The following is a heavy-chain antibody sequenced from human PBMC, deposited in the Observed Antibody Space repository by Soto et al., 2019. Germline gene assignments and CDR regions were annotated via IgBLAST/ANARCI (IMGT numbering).Heavy chain of an antibody. J-gene: IGHJ3*02. CDR3: ARRAAAAFDI. Sequence: SETLSLTCAVYGGSFSGYYWSWIRQPPGKGLEWIGEINHSGSTNYNPSLKSRVTISVDTSKNQFSLKMSSVTAADTAVYYCARRAAAAFDIWGQGTMVTVSS. D-gene: IGHD2-2*01. CDR1: GGSFSGYY. CDR2: INHSGST. V-gene: IGHV4-34*01.